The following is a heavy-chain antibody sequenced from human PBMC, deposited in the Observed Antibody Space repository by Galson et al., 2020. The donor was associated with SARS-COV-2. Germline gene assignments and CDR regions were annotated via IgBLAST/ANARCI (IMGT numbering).Heavy chain of an antibody. J-gene: IGHJ3*02. V-gene: IGHV3-23*01. CDR2: TSGSGDST. CDR1: GLTFSFYA. D-gene: IGHD1-26*01. CDR3: AKDKRGLLDAFDI. Sequence: ESLKISCGASGLTFSFYAMSWVRQAPGKGLEWVSATSGSGDSTYYADSVKGRFTISRDNSKNTLFLQMNSVRAEDTDVYYCAKDKRGLLDAFDIWGQGTMVTVSS.